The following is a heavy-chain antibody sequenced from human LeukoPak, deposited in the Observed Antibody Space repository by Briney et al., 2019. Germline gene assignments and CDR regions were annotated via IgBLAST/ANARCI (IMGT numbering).Heavy chain of an antibody. Sequence: GASVKVSCKASGYTFTGYYMHWVRQAPGQGLEWMGRINPNSGGTNYAQKFQGRVTMTRDTSISTAYMELSRLRSDDTAVYYCARADDRVYITMIGWGQGTLVTVSS. D-gene: IGHD3-22*01. CDR3: ARADDRVYITMIG. J-gene: IGHJ4*02. CDR2: INPNSGGT. V-gene: IGHV1-2*06. CDR1: GYTFTGYY.